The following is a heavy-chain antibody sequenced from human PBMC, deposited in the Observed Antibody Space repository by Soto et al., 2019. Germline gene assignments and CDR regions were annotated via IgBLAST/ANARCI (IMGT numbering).Heavy chain of an antibody. CDR2: IIPIFGTA. V-gene: IGHV1-69*13. CDR3: ARALSQLLDYYYGMDV. Sequence: ASVKVSCKASGGTFSSYAISWVRQAPGQGLEWMGGIIPIFGTANYAQKFQGRVTITADESTSTAYMELSSLRSEDTAVYHCARALSQLLDYYYGMDVWGQGTTVTVSS. CDR1: GGTFSSYA. J-gene: IGHJ6*02. D-gene: IGHD2-2*01.